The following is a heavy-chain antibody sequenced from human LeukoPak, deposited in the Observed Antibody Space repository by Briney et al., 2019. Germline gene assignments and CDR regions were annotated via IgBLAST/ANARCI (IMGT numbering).Heavy chain of an antibody. Sequence: GGSLRLSCAASGFTFSDFYMSWLRRTPGKGLEWVSYISATGTTMDYADSVKGRFTISRDNAKDSPYLQMNNLGAEDTAVYYCAKGHTYGMTWGQGTLVTVSS. J-gene: IGHJ1*01. CDR2: ISATGTTM. V-gene: IGHV3-11*01. D-gene: IGHD5-18*01. CDR1: GFTFSDFY. CDR3: AKGHTYGMT.